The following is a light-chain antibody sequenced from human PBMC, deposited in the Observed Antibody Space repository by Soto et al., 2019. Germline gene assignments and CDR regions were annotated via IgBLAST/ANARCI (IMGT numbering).Light chain of an antibody. V-gene: IGKV1-5*03. J-gene: IGKJ2*01. CDR3: QQCNSYPYT. Sequence: DIQMTQSPSTLSASVGDRVSITCRARQNIVIWLAWYQQKPGKAPKLLIYKASSLESGVPSRFSGSGSGTEFTLTISSLQPDDFATYYCQQCNSYPYTFGQGTKLEIK. CDR2: KAS. CDR1: QNIVIW.